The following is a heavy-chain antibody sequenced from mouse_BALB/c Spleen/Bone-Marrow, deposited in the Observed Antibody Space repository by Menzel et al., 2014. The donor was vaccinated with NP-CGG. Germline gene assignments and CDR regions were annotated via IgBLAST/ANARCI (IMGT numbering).Heavy chain of an antibody. D-gene: IGHD3-3*01. Sequence: EVKVVESGPELVKPGASVKISCKTSGYTFTEYTMHWVKQKSCKSLEWIGSINPNNGVLLTTRSSGGRATLTVDKSSTTAYMELRSLTSEDAAVYYCARWTRGDYFDYWGQGTTLTVSS. CDR1: GYTFTEYT. V-gene: IGHV1-18*01. CDR2: INPNNGVL. CDR3: ARWTRGDYFDY. J-gene: IGHJ2*01.